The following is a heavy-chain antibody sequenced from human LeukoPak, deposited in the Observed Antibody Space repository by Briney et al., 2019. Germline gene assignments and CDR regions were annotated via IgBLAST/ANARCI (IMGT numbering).Heavy chain of an antibody. CDR2: IYYSGST. CDR1: GFTFSSYA. J-gene: IGHJ4*02. D-gene: IGHD1-26*01. CDR3: ARLSPPTRELY. Sequence: PGGSLRLSCAASGFTFSSYAMSWIRQPPGKGLEWIGYIYYSGSTNYNPSLKSRVTISVDKSKNQFSLKLSSVTAADTAVYYCARLSPPTRELYWGQGTLVTVSS. V-gene: IGHV4-59*12.